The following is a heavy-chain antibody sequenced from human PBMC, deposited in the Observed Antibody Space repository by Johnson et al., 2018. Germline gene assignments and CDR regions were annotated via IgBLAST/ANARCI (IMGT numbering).Heavy chain of an antibody. CDR2: ISTSGRTI. CDR3: ARHPRDLRYDYCYMVV. V-gene: IGHV3-11*04. J-gene: IGHJ6*03. CDR1: GFTFSNYY. D-gene: IGHD3-10*01. Sequence: QVQLVQSGGDLVKPGGSLRLSCAGSGFTFSNYYMTWIRQAPGKGLEWVSYISTSGRTIYYVDSVKGRFTISRDNAKNSLYLQMNSRRAEDTAVYYCARHPRDLRYDYCYMVVGGKGTTVTVSS.